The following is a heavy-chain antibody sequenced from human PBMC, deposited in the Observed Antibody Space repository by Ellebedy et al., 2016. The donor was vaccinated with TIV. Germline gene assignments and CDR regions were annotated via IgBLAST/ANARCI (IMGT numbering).Heavy chain of an antibody. CDR1: GFTFRTYNTDC. CDR3: ARGGGQLLRYSFDI. D-gene: IGHD3-9*01. J-gene: IGHJ3*02. CDR2: IGSRTNNI. V-gene: IGHV3-48*02. Sequence: PGGSLRLSCAASGFTFRTYNTDCVNWVRQAPGKGLEWFSYIGSRTNNIYYADSVKCRVTIPRDNDKNSLYMQMNSLGDEDTDEYYCARGGGQLLRYSFDIWGRGTMVTVSS.